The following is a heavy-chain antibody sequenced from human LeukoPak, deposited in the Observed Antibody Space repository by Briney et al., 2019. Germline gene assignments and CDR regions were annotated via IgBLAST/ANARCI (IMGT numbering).Heavy chain of an antibody. CDR1: GYTFAGYY. Sequence: ASVKVSCKASGYTFAGYYMHWVRQAPGQGLEWMGWINPNSGGTNYAQKFQGRVTMTRDTSISTAYMELSRLRSDDTAVYYCARASPYYDSSGSDAFDIWGQGTMVTVSS. CDR3: ARASPYYDSSGSDAFDI. V-gene: IGHV1-2*02. D-gene: IGHD3-22*01. J-gene: IGHJ3*02. CDR2: INPNSGGT.